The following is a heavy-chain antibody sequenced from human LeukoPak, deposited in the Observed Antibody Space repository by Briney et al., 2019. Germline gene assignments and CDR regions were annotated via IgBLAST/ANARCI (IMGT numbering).Heavy chain of an antibody. CDR3: AELGITMIGGV. D-gene: IGHD3-10*02. CDR1: GFIFSTYS. Sequence: GGSLRLSCGASGFIFSTYSMTWVRQAPGKGLEWVSYISSSGSTIYYADSVKGRFTISRDNAKNSLYLQMNSLRAEDTAVYYCAELGITMIGGVWGKGTTVTISS. V-gene: IGHV3-48*04. J-gene: IGHJ6*04. CDR2: ISSSGSTI.